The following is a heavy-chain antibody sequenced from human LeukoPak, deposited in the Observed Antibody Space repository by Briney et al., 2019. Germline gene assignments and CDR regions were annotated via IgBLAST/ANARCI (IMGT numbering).Heavy chain of an antibody. CDR1: GGSISSYY. CDR2: IYYSGST. V-gene: IGHV4-59*08. CDR3: ARHRGWVRGVARYGMDV. J-gene: IGHJ6*02. D-gene: IGHD3-10*01. Sequence: PSETLSLTCTVSGGSISSYYWSWIRQPPGKGLEWIGYIYYSGSTNYNPSLKSRVTISVDTSKNQFSLKLSSVTAADTAAYYCARHRGWVRGVARYGMDVWGQGTTVTVSS.